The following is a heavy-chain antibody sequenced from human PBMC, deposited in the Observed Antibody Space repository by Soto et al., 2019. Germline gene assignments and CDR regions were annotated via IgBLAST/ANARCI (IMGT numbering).Heavy chain of an antibody. V-gene: IGHV4-4*08. CDR1: GGSINVYY. D-gene: IGHD5-18*01. CDR3: ARLVDTAMFS. J-gene: IGHJ5*02. CDR2: IYNSGST. Sequence: PSETLSLTCTVSGGSINVYYWSWIRQPPGKGLEWVGYIYNSGSTNYNPSLKSRVTISVDTSKNQFSLKLSSVTAADTAVYYCARLVDTAMFSWGQGTLVTVSS.